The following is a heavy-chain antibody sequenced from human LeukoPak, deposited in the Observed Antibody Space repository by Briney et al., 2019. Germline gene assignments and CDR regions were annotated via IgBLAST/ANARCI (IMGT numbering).Heavy chain of an antibody. CDR1: GGSFSGYY. CDR3: ASSSHNYYDSSGYYSYYFDY. Sequence: SETLSLTCAVYGGSFSGYYWSWIRQPPGKGLEWIGEINHSGSTNYNPSLKSRVTISVDTSKNQFSLKLSSVTAADTAVYYCASSSHNYYDSSGYYSYYFDYWGQGTLVTVSS. V-gene: IGHV4-34*01. D-gene: IGHD3-22*01. J-gene: IGHJ4*02. CDR2: INHSGST.